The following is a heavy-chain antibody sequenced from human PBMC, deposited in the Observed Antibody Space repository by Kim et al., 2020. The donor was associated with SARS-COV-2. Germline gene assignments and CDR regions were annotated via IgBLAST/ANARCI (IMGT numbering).Heavy chain of an antibody. CDR1: GFTFSNAW. CDR2: IKSKTDGGTT. Sequence: GGSLRLSCAASGFTFSNAWMSWVRQAPGKGLEWVGRIKSKTDGGTTDYAAPVKGRFTISRDDSKNTLYLQMNSLKTEDTAVYYCTTRDPATTDYSNFFYYYYYMDVWGKGTTVTVSS. D-gene: IGHD4-4*01. V-gene: IGHV3-15*01. CDR3: TTRDPATTDYSNFFYYYYYMDV. J-gene: IGHJ6*03.